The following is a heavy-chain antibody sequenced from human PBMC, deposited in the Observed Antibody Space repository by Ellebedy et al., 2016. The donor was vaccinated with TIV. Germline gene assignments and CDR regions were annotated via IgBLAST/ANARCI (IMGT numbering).Heavy chain of an antibody. CDR1: GFTFSSYE. D-gene: IGHD2-15*01. CDR2: ISSSGSTI. V-gene: IGHV3-48*03. J-gene: IGHJ6*02. Sequence: GESLKISCAASGFTFSSYEMNWVRQAPGKGLEWVSYISSSGSTIYYADSVKGRFTISRENAKNSLYLQMNSLRAEDTAVYYCARDIRGCSGGSCYGMDVWGQGTTVTVSS. CDR3: ARDIRGCSGGSCYGMDV.